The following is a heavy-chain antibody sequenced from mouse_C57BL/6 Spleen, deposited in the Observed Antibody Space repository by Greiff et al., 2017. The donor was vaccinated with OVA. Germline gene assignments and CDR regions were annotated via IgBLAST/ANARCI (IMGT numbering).Heavy chain of an antibody. CDR1: GYTFTDYE. CDR3: TRGAYYSNDVYFDV. V-gene: IGHV1-15*01. Sequence: VQLQQSGAELVRPGASVTLSCKASGYTFTDYEMHWVKQTPVHGLEWIGAIDPETGGTAYNQKFKGKAILTADKSSSTAYMELRSLTSEDSAVYYCTRGAYYSNDVYFDVWGTGTTVTVSS. D-gene: IGHD2-5*01. J-gene: IGHJ1*03. CDR2: IDPETGGT.